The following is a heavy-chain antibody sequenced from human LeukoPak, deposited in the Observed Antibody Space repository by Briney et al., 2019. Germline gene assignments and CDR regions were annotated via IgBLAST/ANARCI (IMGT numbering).Heavy chain of an antibody. Sequence: SETLSLTCAVSGGSFRGYSWRWIRQPPEKGLEWIGEINHSGGTKYNPSPKRGVTISVDTCKNQFSLKLSYVTAADTAVYYCARGVPAIYSSIHDNYDYYMDVWGKGTTVTVSS. V-gene: IGHV4-34*01. CDR3: ARGVPAIYSSIHDNYDYYMDV. CDR2: INHSGGT. J-gene: IGHJ6*03. CDR1: GGSFRGYS. D-gene: IGHD6-6*01.